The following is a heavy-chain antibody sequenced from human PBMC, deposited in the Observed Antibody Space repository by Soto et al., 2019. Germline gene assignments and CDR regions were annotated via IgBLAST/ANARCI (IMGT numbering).Heavy chain of an antibody. CDR2: IKSKTDGGTT. Sequence: PGGALRLSCAASVSTFSDYYMSWVRQAPGKGLEWVGRIKSKTDGGTTDYAAPVKGRFTISRDDSKNTLYLQMNSLKTEDTAVYYCTTTETMTFFGYWGQGTLVTVSS. CDR3: TTTETMTFFGY. V-gene: IGHV3-15*01. J-gene: IGHJ4*02. CDR1: VSTFSDYY.